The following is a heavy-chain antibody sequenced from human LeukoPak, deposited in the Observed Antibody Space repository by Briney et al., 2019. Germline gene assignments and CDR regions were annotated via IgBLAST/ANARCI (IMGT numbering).Heavy chain of an antibody. J-gene: IGHJ4*02. CDR2: INAGNGNT. Sequence: GASVKVSCKASGYTFTSYAMHWVRQAPGQRLEWMGWINAGNGNTKYSQKFQGRVTITRDTSASTAYMELSSLRSEDTAVYYCARVPLFLEVVPAASPFDYWGQGTLVTVSS. CDR1: GYTFTSYA. D-gene: IGHD2-2*01. V-gene: IGHV1-3*01. CDR3: ARVPLFLEVVPAASPFDY.